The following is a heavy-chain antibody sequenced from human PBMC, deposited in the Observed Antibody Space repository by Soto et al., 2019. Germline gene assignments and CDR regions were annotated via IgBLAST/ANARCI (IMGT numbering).Heavy chain of an antibody. CDR2: IKRDGSET. Sequence: GGSLRLSCAASGFPLRSFWMAWVRQAPGKGLEWVANIKRDGSETYYVDSVKGRFTISRDNARNSLYLQMNSLRVEDTAVYYCARDGPPFYESGRYYSTDTNWFDPWGQGTLVTVSS. J-gene: IGHJ5*02. V-gene: IGHV3-7*04. CDR1: GFPLRSFW. CDR3: ARDGPPFYESGRYYSTDTNWFDP. D-gene: IGHD3-22*01.